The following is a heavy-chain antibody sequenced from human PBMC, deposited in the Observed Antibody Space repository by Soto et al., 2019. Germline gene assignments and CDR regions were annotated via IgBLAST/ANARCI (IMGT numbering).Heavy chain of an antibody. CDR2: INAGNGNI. Sequence: QVQLVQSGAEVKKPGASVKVSCKASGSTFTSYAMQWVRQAPGQRLEWMGRINAGNGNIKYSQEFQGRVTITRDTSASTAYMELSSLRSEDTTVYYCARDLGGWTDYWGQGTLVTVSS. V-gene: IGHV1-3*01. D-gene: IGHD6-19*01. CDR3: ARDLGGWTDY. J-gene: IGHJ4*02. CDR1: GSTFTSYA.